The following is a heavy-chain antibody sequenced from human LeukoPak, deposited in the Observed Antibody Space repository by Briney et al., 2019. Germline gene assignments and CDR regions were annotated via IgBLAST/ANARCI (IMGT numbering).Heavy chain of an antibody. D-gene: IGHD6-19*01. CDR2: IYYGGTT. CDR3: ARATPLYSSDWYVNWFDP. CDR1: GGSVSSNNYY. Sequence: SETLSLTCTVSGGSVSSNNYYWSWIRQPPGKGLEYIGYIYYGGTTKYNPSLKSRVTISVDTSKNQFSLKLRSVTAADTAVYYCARATPLYSSDWYVNWFDPWGQGTLATVSS. J-gene: IGHJ5*02. V-gene: IGHV4-61*01.